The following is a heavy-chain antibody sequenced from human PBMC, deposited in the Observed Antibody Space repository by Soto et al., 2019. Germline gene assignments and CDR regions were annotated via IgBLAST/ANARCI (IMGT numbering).Heavy chain of an antibody. J-gene: IGHJ1*01. V-gene: IGHV3-21*06. CDR2: ISDDSSYI. Sequence: WGSLRLSCAASGFMFSAYTINFFRQAPWKGLEWLSSISDDSSYIDYADSLRGRFTVSRDNARNSLYLQIDSLGVEDTAVYYCATPYYFNHWGPGTLVTV. CDR3: ATPYYFNH. CDR1: GFMFSAYT. D-gene: IGHD3-16*01.